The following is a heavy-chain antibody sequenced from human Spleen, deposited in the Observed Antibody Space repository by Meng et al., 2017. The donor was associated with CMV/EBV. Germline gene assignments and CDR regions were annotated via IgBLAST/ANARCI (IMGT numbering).Heavy chain of an antibody. J-gene: IGHJ6*02. CDR3: ARPRGEGYYYGMDV. Sequence: SETLSLTCDVYGGSFSGYYWSWIRQPPGKGLEWIGEINHSGSTNYNPSLKSRVTVSADTSKNQFSLKLSSVTAADTAVYYCARPRGEGYYYGMDVWGQGTTVTVSS. V-gene: IGHV4-34*01. CDR1: GGSFSGYY. CDR2: INHSGST.